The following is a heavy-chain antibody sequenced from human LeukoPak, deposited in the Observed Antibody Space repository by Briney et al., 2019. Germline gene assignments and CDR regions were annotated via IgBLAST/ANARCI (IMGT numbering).Heavy chain of an antibody. Sequence: PSETLSLTCAVYGGSFSGYYWSWLRQPPGKGLEWIGEINHSGSTNHNPSLKSRVTISVDTSKNQFSLKLSSVTAADTAVYYCASFQLWFGELLLGFGYWGQGTLVTVSS. CDR2: INHSGST. D-gene: IGHD3-10*01. CDR3: ASFQLWFGELLLGFGY. J-gene: IGHJ4*02. CDR1: GGSFSGYY. V-gene: IGHV4-34*01.